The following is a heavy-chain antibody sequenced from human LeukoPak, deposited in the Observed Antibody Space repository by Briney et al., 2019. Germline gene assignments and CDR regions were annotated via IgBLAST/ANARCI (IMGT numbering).Heavy chain of an antibody. J-gene: IGHJ4*02. D-gene: IGHD6-13*01. CDR1: GDSVSSNSAA. CDR3: ARTGAAAGLRNPYFDY. CDR2: TYYRSKWYN. Sequence: SQTLSLTSAISGDSVSSNSAAWNWIRQSPSRGLEWLGRTYYRSKWYNDYAVSVKSRITINPDTSKNQFSLQLNSVTPEDTAVYYCARTGAAAGLRNPYFDYWGQGTLVTVSS. V-gene: IGHV6-1*01.